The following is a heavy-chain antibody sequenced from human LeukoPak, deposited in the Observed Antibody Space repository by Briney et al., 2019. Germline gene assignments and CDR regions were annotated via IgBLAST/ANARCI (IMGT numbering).Heavy chain of an antibody. CDR1: GFTFSSYD. D-gene: IGHD1-26*01. CDR3: AKRSQYSGSYYDY. V-gene: IGHV3-13*01. CDR2: IGTAGDT. J-gene: IGHJ4*02. Sequence: GGSLRLSCAASGFTFSSYDMHWVRQATGKGLEWVSAIGTAGDTYYPGSVKGRFTISRDNSKNTLYLQMNSLRAEDTAVYYCAKRSQYSGSYYDYWGQGTLVTVSS.